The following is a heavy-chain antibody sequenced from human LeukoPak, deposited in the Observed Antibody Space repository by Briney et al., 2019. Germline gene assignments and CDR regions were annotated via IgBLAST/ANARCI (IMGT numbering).Heavy chain of an antibody. CDR2: IWYDGSNK. J-gene: IGHJ4*02. V-gene: IGHV3-33*01. D-gene: IGHD6-19*01. Sequence: GGSLRLSCAASGFTFNSYGMHWVRQAPGKGLEWVAVIWYDGSNKYYADSAKGRFTISRDNSKNTLYLQMNSLRAEDTAVYYCARPNGYSSGWFFDYWGQGTLVTVSS. CDR1: GFTFNSYG. CDR3: ARPNGYSSGWFFDY.